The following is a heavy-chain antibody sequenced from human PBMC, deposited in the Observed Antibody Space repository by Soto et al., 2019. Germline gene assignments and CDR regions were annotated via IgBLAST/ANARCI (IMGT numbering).Heavy chain of an antibody. V-gene: IGHV4-59*01. CDR3: ARGPGASGTYHYFFDY. J-gene: IGHJ4*02. CDR1: GGSLSSYW. CDR2: IYYTGST. D-gene: IGHD3-10*01. Sequence: PWETLSLTCTVSGGSLSSYWWSWIRQPPGKGLEWIGYIYYTGSTNYNPSLKSRVTISLDASKNQFSLKLSSVTAADTAVYFCARGPGASGTYHYFFDYWGPGNLVTVSS.